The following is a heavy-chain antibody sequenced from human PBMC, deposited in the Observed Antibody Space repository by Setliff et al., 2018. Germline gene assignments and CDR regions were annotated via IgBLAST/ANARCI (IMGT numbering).Heavy chain of an antibody. J-gene: IGHJ4*02. CDR1: GDSLSGYY. CDR2: IMPGRDT. V-gene: IGHV4-34*12. D-gene: IGHD3-10*01. CDR3: ARHATYYYGSGNPPFDS. Sequence: ASETLSLTCAVYGDSLSGYYWSWIRQSPKKGLEWIGEIMPGRDTLYSPSLESRLTITIDTSKSQFSLKLSSVTAADTAVYYCARHATYYYGSGNPPFDSWGQGTLVTVSS.